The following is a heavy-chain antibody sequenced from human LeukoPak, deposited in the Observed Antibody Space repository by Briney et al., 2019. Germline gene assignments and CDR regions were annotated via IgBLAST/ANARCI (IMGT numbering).Heavy chain of an antibody. CDR1: GLTFRSYA. CDR3: AQDRGYNYPCRYFDH. J-gene: IGHJ4*01. D-gene: IGHD5-24*01. Sequence: PGGSPRDSCAASGLTFRSYAMTWVRQAPGKGLEWVSSISGSGTTTYFADSVKGRFTISRDNSKGSLYLQMNSLRDEDTAIYYCAQDRGYNYPCRYFDHWGQGTLVTVSS. V-gene: IGHV3-23*01. CDR2: ISGSGTTT.